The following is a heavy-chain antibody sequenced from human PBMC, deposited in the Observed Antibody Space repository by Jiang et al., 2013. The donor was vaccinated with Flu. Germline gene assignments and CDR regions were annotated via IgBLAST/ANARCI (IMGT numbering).Heavy chain of an antibody. Sequence: QLVGVWGRLGAAWGVPETSPVQPVDSRLDITAMSWVRQAPGKGLEWVSAISGSGDSPYYADFVKGRFTISRDNSQDTLYLQTNSLRGDDTAVYYCARGDATHHYGEYHFDFWGPGSPGH. CDR1: DSRLDITA. J-gene: IGHJ4*02. V-gene: IGHV3-23*01. CDR3: ARGDATHHYGEYHFDF. D-gene: IGHD4/OR15-4a*01. CDR2: ISGSGDSP.